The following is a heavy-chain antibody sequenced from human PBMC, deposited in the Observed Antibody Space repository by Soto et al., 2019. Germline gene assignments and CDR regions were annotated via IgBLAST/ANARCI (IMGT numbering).Heavy chain of an antibody. J-gene: IGHJ4*02. CDR2: ISGRGVDT. Sequence: GSLRLSCAASRFSFSGLAMSWVRQAPGKGLEWVSSISGRGVDTLYADSVKGRFTISRDNSRNTLYLQVNSLRAEDTAVYYCAKDQTDVTLFDYWGQGTLVTVSS. CDR3: AKDQTDVTLFDY. D-gene: IGHD2-21*02. V-gene: IGHV3-23*01. CDR1: RFSFSGLA.